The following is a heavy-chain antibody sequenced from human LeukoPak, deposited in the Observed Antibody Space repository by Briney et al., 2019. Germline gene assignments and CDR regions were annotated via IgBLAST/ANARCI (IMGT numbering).Heavy chain of an antibody. V-gene: IGHV4-39*07. CDR1: GGSISSSSYY. CDR2: IYYSGST. J-gene: IGHJ4*02. Sequence: SETLSLTCTVSGGSISSSSYYWGWIRQPPGKGLEWIGSIYYSGSTYYNPSLKSRVTISVDTSKNQFSLKLSSVTAADTAVYYCARGNTPGRFDYWGQGTLVTVSS. CDR3: ARGNTPGRFDY. D-gene: IGHD2-2*02.